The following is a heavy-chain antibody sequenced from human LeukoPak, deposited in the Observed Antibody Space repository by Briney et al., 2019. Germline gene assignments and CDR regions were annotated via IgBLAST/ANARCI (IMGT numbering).Heavy chain of an antibody. D-gene: IGHD7-27*01. Sequence: GGSLRLSCEASGFTFNTYAIYWVRQAPGKGLEWVSGICGSGGCTYYADSVKGRFTISRDNSKNTVYLQMNSLTADDTAVYYCAKDAPTLGTEFDYWGQGTLVTVSS. V-gene: IGHV3-23*01. CDR1: GFTFNTYA. CDR2: ICGSGGCT. J-gene: IGHJ4*02. CDR3: AKDAPTLGTEFDY.